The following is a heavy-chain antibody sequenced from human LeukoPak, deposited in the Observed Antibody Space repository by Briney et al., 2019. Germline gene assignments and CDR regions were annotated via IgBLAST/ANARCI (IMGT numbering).Heavy chain of an antibody. CDR2: INAGNGNT. D-gene: IGHD6-6*01. Sequence: ASVKVSCKASGYTFTSYAMHWVRQAPGQRLEWMGWINAGNGNTKYSQKFQGRVTITRDTSASTAYMELSRLRSDDTAVYYCARGPHRQLGFDYWGQGTLVTVSS. CDR1: GYTFTSYA. J-gene: IGHJ4*02. CDR3: ARGPHRQLGFDY. V-gene: IGHV1-3*01.